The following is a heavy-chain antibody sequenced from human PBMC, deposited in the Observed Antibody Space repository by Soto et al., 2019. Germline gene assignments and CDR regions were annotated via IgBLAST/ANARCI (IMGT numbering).Heavy chain of an antibody. Sequence: SGASVGSGSYYWTWIRQPPGKGLEWVGRIKSKTDGGTTDYAAPVKGRFTISRDDSKTTLYLQMNSLKTEDTAVYYCTTRWTYGMDVWGQGTTVTV. CDR3: TTRWTYGMDV. CDR1: VGSGSYYW. J-gene: IGHJ6*02. V-gene: IGHV3-15*01. CDR2: IKSKTDGGTT.